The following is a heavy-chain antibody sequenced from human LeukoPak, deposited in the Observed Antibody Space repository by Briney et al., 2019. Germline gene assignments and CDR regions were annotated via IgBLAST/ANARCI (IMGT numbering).Heavy chain of an antibody. CDR2: IYYSGST. Sequence: SETLPLTCTVSGGSISSYYWSWIRQPPGKGLEWIGYIYYSGSTNYNPSLKSRVTISVDTSKNQFSLKLSSVTAADTAVHYCARDSRSGWYDWFDPWGQGTLVTVSS. J-gene: IGHJ5*02. V-gene: IGHV4-59*01. CDR1: GGSISSYY. D-gene: IGHD6-19*01. CDR3: ARDSRSGWYDWFDP.